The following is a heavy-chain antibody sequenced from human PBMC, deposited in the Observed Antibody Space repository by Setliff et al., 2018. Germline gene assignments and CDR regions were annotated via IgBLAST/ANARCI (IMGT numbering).Heavy chain of an antibody. CDR3: ARELRPGPQDKYYYDCSGYSPFDI. Sequence: ASVKVSCKASGYTFTSYGISWVRQAPGQGLEWMGWISAYNGNTNYAQKLQGRVTMATDTSTSTAYMELRSLRSDDTAVYYCARELRPGPQDKYYYDCSGYSPFDIWGQGTMVTVSS. CDR1: GYTFTSYG. D-gene: IGHD3-22*01. J-gene: IGHJ3*02. V-gene: IGHV1-18*01. CDR2: ISAYNGNT.